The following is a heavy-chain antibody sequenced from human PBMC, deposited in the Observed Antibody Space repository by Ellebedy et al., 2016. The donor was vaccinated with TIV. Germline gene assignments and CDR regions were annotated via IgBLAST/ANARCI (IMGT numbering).Heavy chain of an antibody. CDR1: GYTFTGYC. Sequence: AASVKVSCKASGYTFTGYCLHWVRQAPGHGLEWMGWINPNTGDTNYAQKFQGRVTMTRDMSISTAYMELSRLRSDDTAVYYCARYCNSTTCSNWFDPWGQGTLVTVSS. V-gene: IGHV1-2*02. D-gene: IGHD2-2*01. CDR3: ARYCNSTTCSNWFDP. CDR2: INPNTGDT. J-gene: IGHJ5*02.